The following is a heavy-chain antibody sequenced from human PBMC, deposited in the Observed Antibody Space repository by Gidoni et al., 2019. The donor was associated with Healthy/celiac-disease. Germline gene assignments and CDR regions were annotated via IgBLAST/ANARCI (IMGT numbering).Heavy chain of an antibody. D-gene: IGHD6-19*01. CDR2: IYHSGST. Sequence: QLQLQESGSGLVKPSQTLSLTCAVPGGSISSGGYSWSWIRQPPGKGLEWIWYIYHSGSTYYNPSLKCRVTISVDRSKNQFSLKLSSVTAADTAVYYCARDREGSGFDYWGQGTLVTVSS. J-gene: IGHJ4*02. V-gene: IGHV4-30-2*01. CDR3: ARDREGSGFDY. CDR1: GGSISSGGYS.